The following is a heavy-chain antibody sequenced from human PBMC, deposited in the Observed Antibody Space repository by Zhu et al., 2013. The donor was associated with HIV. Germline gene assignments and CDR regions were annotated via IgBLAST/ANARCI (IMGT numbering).Heavy chain of an antibody. CDR1: GYTFSNFE. Sequence: QVQLVQSGAEVRKPGASVKVSCKTSGYTFSNFEINWVRQAPGQGLEWMGWMNPNSDSTAYAQKFQGRVTITTDTSTSTAYMELRSLRSDDTAVYYCAREPGLDSSSSDYWGQGTLVTVSS. D-gene: IGHD6-6*01. V-gene: IGHV1-8*03. CDR3: AREPGLDSSSSDY. J-gene: IGHJ4*02. CDR2: MNPNSDST.